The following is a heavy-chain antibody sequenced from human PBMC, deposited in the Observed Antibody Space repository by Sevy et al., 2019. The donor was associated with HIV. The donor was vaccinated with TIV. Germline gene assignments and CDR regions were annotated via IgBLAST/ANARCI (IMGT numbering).Heavy chain of an antibody. CDR2: FCFGDGSM. J-gene: IGHJ4*02. Sequence: GGSLRLSCAASGFTFSRYTMTWVRQAPGKGLEWVSTFCFGDGSMNYADSAKGRFTISRDNSKDTLYLQMNNLRAEDTAMYYCVREGCTKPHDFRGQGTLVTVSS. CDR1: GFTFSRYT. CDR3: VREGCTKPHDF. D-gene: IGHD2-8*01. V-gene: IGHV3-23*01.